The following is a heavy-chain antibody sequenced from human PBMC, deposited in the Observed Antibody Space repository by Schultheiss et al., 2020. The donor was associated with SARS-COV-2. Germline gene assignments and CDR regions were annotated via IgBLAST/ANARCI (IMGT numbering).Heavy chain of an antibody. D-gene: IGHD2-15*01. V-gene: IGHV4-34*01. CDR2: INHSGST. CDR3: ARVAIIVVVVAATRSHFDY. Sequence: SETLSLTCDVSGGSFSGYYWSWIRQPPGKGLEWIGEINHSGSTNYNPSLKSRVTISVDTSKNQFSLKLSSVTAADTAVYYCARVAIIVVVVAATRSHFDYWGQGTLVTVSS. CDR1: GGSFSGYY. J-gene: IGHJ4*02.